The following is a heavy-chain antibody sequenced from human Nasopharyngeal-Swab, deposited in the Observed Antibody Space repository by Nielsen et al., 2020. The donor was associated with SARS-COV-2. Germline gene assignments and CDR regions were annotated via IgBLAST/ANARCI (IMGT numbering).Heavy chain of an antibody. D-gene: IGHD5-18*01. Sequence: VRQMPGKGLEWMGRIDPSDSYTNYSPSFRGHVTISADKSISTAYLQWSSLKASDTAMYYCAREYTYGYYYYMDVWGKGTTVTVSS. V-gene: IGHV5-10-1*01. CDR2: IDPSDSYT. CDR3: AREYTYGYYYYMDV. J-gene: IGHJ6*03.